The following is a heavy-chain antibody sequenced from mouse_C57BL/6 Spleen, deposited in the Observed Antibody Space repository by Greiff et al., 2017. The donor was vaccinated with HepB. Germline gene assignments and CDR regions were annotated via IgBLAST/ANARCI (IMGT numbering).Heavy chain of an antibody. CDR2: IYPGDGDT. Sequence: VKLQQSGPELVKPGASVKLSCKASGYAFSSSWMNWVKQRPGKGLEWIGRIYPGDGDTNYNGKFKGKATLTADKSSSTAYMQLSSLTSEDSAVYFCAREVGDFDYWGQGTTLTVSS. V-gene: IGHV1-82*01. CDR3: AREVGDFDY. J-gene: IGHJ2*01. CDR1: GYAFSSSW. D-gene: IGHD1-1*01.